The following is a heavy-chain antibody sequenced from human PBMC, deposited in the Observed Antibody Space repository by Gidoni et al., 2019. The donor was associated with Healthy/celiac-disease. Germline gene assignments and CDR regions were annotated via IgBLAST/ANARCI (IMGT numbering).Heavy chain of an antibody. CDR3: ARDSWPGDDAFDI. CDR2: INHNGSN. J-gene: IGHJ3*02. V-gene: IGHV4-34*01. Sequence: QVQLQQWGAGLLKPSETLSLTCAVCGGSFSGYYWSLIRQPPGKGLEWIGEINHNGSNNYNPSLKSRVTISVDTSKNQFSLKLSSVTAADTAVYYCARDSWPGDDAFDIWGQGTMVTVSS. CDR1: GGSFSGYY.